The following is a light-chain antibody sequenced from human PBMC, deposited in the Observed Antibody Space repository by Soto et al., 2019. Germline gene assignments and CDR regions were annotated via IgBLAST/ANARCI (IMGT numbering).Light chain of an antibody. Sequence: EIVLTQSPATLSLSPGERATLFCRASQSVTNLAWYQQKPGQAPRLLIYDASNRATGIPVRFSGSGSGTGFTLTISSLEPEDFVVYYCQQRTSFGGGTKVEIK. V-gene: IGKV3-11*01. CDR3: QQRTS. CDR1: QSVTN. J-gene: IGKJ4*01. CDR2: DAS.